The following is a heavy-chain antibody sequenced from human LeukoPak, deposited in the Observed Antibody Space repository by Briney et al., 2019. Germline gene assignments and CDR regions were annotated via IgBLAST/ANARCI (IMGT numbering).Heavy chain of an antibody. J-gene: IGHJ6*03. CDR2: IYSDGVNK. V-gene: IGHV3-33*01. CDR1: GFYLGNHG. CDR3: ARHRASVFEGYMDV. Sequence: PGTSLRLSCAASGFYLGNHGMHWVRQAPGKGLEWVAIIYSDGVNKYCADSVKGRFTISRDTFKNTLFLEMESLTTEDTAVYYCARHRASVFEGYMDVWGKGATVSVSS. D-gene: IGHD2-8*01.